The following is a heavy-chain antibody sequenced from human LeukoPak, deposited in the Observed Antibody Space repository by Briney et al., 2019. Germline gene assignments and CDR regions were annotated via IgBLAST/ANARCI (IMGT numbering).Heavy chain of an antibody. CDR2: IYYSGST. CDR1: GGSISSSSYY. CDR3: ARRIAAATNDAFDI. Sequence: SETLSLTCTVSGGSISSSSYYWSWIRQPPGKGLEWIGYIYYSGSTNYNPSLKSRVTISVDTSKNQFSLKLSSVTAADTAVYYCARRIAAATNDAFDIWGQGTMVTVSS. J-gene: IGHJ3*02. V-gene: IGHV4-61*05. D-gene: IGHD6-13*01.